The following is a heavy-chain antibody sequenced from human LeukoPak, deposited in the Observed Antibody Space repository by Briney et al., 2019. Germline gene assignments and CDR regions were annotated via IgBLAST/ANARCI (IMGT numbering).Heavy chain of an antibody. V-gene: IGHV3-21*01. J-gene: IGHJ4*02. D-gene: IGHD6-13*01. CDR2: ISSSSSYI. CDR3: ARDIAAAGTSLDR. Sequence: GGSLRLSCAASGFTFSSYSMNWVRQAPGKGLEWVSSISSSSSYIYYADSVKGRFTISRDNAKNSLYLQMNSLRAEDTAVYYCARDIAAAGTSLDRWGQGTLVTLSS. CDR1: GFTFSSYS.